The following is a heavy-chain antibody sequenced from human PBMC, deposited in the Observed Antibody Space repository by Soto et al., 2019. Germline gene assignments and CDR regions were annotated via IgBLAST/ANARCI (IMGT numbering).Heavy chain of an antibody. CDR1: GGSFSGYY. Sequence: SETLSLTCAVHGGSFSGYYWSWIRQPPGKGLEWIGEINHSGSTNYNPSLKSRVTLSVDTSKNQFSLKLSSVTAADTAVYYCARVRMSTSGKSYYYYMDVWGKGTTVTVSS. CDR3: ARVRMSTSGKSYYYYMDV. J-gene: IGHJ6*03. CDR2: INHSGST. D-gene: IGHD2-2*01. V-gene: IGHV4-34*01.